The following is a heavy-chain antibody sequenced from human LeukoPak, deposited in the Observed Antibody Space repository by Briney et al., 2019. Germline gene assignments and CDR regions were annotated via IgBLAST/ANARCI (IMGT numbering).Heavy chain of an antibody. J-gene: IGHJ4*02. CDR3: ARYEEFSTGYSASSPRHYFDH. CDR1: GDSVSSNSAA. CDR2: TYYRSKWYN. V-gene: IGHV6-1*01. D-gene: IGHD3/OR15-3a*01. Sequence: SQTLSLTCAISGDSVSSNSAAWNWIRQSPSRGLEWLGRTYYRSKWYNDYAVSVKSRITINPDTSKNQFSLKLSSVTAADTAVYYCARYEEFSTGYSASSPRHYFDHWGQGTLVTVSS.